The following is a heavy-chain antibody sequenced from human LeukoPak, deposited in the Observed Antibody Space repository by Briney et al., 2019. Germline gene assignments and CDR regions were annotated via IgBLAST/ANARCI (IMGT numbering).Heavy chain of an antibody. CDR2: ISGSGGST. J-gene: IGHJ3*02. V-gene: IGHV3-23*01. Sequence: GGSLRLSCAASGFTFSSYAMSWVRQAPGKGLEWVSAISGSGGSTYYADSVKGRFTISRDNSKNTLYLQMNGLRAEDTAVYYCARGGIITSYAFEIWGQGTMVTVSS. CDR3: ARGGIITSYAFEI. CDR1: GFTFSSYA. D-gene: IGHD3-10*01.